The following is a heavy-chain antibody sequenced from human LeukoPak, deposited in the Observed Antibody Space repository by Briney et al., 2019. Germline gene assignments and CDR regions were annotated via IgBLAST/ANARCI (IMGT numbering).Heavy chain of an antibody. D-gene: IGHD6-13*01. V-gene: IGHV3-7*03. Sequence: GGSLRLSCAASGFTFTSYWMTWARQAPGKGLEWVANINEDGGGRYYVDSVKGRFTISRDNAENSVHLQMNSLRAEDTAVYYCAKEPSSWYYFDYWGQGTLVTVSS. J-gene: IGHJ4*02. CDR2: INEDGGGR. CDR3: AKEPSSWYYFDY. CDR1: GFTFTSYW.